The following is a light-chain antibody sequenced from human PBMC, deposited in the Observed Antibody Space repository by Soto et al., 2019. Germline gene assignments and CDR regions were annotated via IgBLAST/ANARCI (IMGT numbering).Light chain of an antibody. CDR2: AAS. CDR1: QGISNY. CDR3: QKYNSAPLLT. Sequence: DIQMTQSPSSLSASVGDRVTITCRASQGISNYLAWYQQKPGKVPKLLIYAASTLQSGVPSRFSGSGSGTDFTLTISSLQPADVATYYCQKYNSAPLLTFGPGTKVDIK. V-gene: IGKV1-27*01. J-gene: IGKJ3*01.